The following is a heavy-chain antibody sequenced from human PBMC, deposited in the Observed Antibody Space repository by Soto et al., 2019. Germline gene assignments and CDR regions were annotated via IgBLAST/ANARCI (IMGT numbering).Heavy chain of an antibody. D-gene: IGHD3-10*01. V-gene: IGHV3-21*01. CDR2: ISSRSNFI. CDR3: ARVQKLYGNSVYYYGMDV. Sequence: EVQLVESGGGLVRPGGSLRLSCEASGFIFGNYSMNWVRQAPGKGLEWASSISSRSNFIYYADSLRGRVTISRDNTQNSLHLQMNSLRVEDTAIYYCARVQKLYGNSVYYYGMDVWGQGTTVTVSS. J-gene: IGHJ6*02. CDR1: GFIFGNYS.